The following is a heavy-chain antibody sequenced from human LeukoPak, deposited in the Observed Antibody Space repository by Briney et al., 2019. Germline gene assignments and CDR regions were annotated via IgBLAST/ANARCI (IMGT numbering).Heavy chain of an antibody. CDR3: AREYCSGGSCYTDY. Sequence: GGSLRLSCAASGFTVSSNYMSWVRQAPGKGLEWVSVIYSGVSTYYADSVKGRFTISRDNSKNTLYLQMNSLRAEDTAVYYCAREYCSGGSCYTDYWGQGTLVTVSS. CDR2: IYSGVST. CDR1: GFTVSSNY. V-gene: IGHV3-66*01. J-gene: IGHJ4*02. D-gene: IGHD2-15*01.